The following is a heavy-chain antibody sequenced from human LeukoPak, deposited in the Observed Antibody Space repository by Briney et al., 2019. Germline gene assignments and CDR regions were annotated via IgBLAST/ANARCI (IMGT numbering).Heavy chain of an antibody. CDR2: ISSSSSYI. CDR3: AVPYGDPDAFDI. Sequence: GGSLRLSCAASGFTFSSYSMNWVRQAPGKGLEWVSSISSSSSYIYYADSVKGRFTISRDNAKNSLYLQMNSLRAEDTAAYYCAVPYGDPDAFDIWGQGTMVTVSS. V-gene: IGHV3-21*01. D-gene: IGHD4-17*01. CDR1: GFTFSSYS. J-gene: IGHJ3*02.